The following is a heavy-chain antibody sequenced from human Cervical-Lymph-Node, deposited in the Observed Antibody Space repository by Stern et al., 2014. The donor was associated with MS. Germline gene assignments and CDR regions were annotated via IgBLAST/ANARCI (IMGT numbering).Heavy chain of an antibody. CDR1: GFTFSSYA. J-gene: IGHJ4*02. CDR2: ISGSGGST. D-gene: IGHD5-12*01. CDR3: ANNIVATQDFDY. Sequence: EVQLVESGGSLVQPGGSLRLSCAASGFTFSSYAMSWVRQAPGKGLEWVSAISGSGGSTYYADSVKGRFTISRDNSKNTLYLQMNSLRAEDTAVYYCANNIVATQDFDYWGQGTLVTVSS. V-gene: IGHV3-23*04.